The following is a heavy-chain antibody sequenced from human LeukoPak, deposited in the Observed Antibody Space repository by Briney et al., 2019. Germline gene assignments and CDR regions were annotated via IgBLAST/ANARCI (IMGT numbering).Heavy chain of an antibody. V-gene: IGHV3-7*01. Sequence: GGSLRLSCAASGFTFSSYWMSWVRQAPGKGLEGVANIKQDGSEKYYVDCVKGRLTISSDNAKNTLYLQMDSLRHEDTAVYYCARALPTDRSGSYANWFDPWGQGTLVTVSS. CDR3: ARALPTDRSGSYANWFDP. CDR2: IKQDGSEK. CDR1: GFTFSSYW. J-gene: IGHJ5*02. D-gene: IGHD3-10*01.